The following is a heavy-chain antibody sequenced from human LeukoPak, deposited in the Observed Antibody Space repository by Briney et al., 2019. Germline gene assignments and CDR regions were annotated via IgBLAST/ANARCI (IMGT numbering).Heavy chain of an antibody. CDR3: AKEFNRGLPDY. CDR2: ITYDGAFDGGKA. D-gene: IGHD2-21*01. V-gene: IGHV3-30-3*01. J-gene: IGHJ4*02. Sequence: GGSLRLSCAASGLSLSDYPMHWVRQAPGKGLEWVTLITYDGAFDGGKAYYADSVKGRFTISRDNSKNTLYLQMSSLRAEDTAVYYCAKEFNRGLPDYWGQGTLVTVPS. CDR1: GLSLSDYP.